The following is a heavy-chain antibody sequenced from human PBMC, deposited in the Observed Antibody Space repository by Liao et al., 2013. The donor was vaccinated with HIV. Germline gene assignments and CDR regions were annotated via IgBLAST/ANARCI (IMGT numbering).Heavy chain of an antibody. CDR1: GGSISSGDYF. Sequence: QVQLQESGPGLVKPSQTLSLTCTVSGGSISSGDYFWSWIRQPPGKGLEWIGHIYYSGSTDYNPSLKSRVTISPDTSKNQFSLKLSSVAAADTAVYYCARSPLNYYYDSSGAFDSWGQGTLVTVSS. CDR3: ARSPLNYYYDSSGAFDS. V-gene: IGHV4-30-4*08. CDR2: IYYSGST. J-gene: IGHJ4*02. D-gene: IGHD3-22*01.